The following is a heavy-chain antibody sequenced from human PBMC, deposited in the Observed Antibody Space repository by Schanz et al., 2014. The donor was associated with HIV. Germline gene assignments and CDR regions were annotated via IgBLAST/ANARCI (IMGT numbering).Heavy chain of an antibody. V-gene: IGHV1-69*01. Sequence: QAQLVQSGAEVSEPGSSVTVSCKTSGGTFNNYALNWVRQAPGQGLEWMGGIIPVFGTANYAQKFQGRVTINADQSTTTVYMYLSSLRSDDTAVYYCARSRYGDHPYYFDLWGQGTPVAVS. CDR3: ARSRYGDHPYYFDL. D-gene: IGHD2-21*02. J-gene: IGHJ4*02. CDR1: GGTFNNYA. CDR2: IIPVFGTA.